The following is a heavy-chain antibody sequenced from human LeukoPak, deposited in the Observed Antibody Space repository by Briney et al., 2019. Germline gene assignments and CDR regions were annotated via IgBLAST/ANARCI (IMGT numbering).Heavy chain of an antibody. D-gene: IGHD3-3*01. Sequence: GGSLRLSCAASGFPFSSYTMNWVRQAPGKGLEWVSSITGSSNYIYYRDSVKGRITISRDNAKNSLNLQRNSLKAEDMAVYYCARDTWSGGAFDIWGQGTMVTVSS. CDR3: ARDTWSGGAFDI. J-gene: IGHJ3*02. V-gene: IGHV3-21*01. CDR2: ITGSSNYI. CDR1: GFPFSSYT.